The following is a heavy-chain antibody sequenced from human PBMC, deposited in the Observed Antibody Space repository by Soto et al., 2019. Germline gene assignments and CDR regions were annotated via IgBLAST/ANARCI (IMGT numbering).Heavy chain of an antibody. D-gene: IGHD5-12*01. CDR2: FDPETGET. V-gene: IGHV1-24*01. J-gene: IGHJ4*02. CDR1: GYTLTGLS. CDR3: AKDLVSGAYDYYFDY. Sequence: QVQLVQSGAEVKKPGASVKVSCKVSGYTLTGLSMHWVRQAPGQGLEWMGGFDPETGETIYAQRFQGRVTVTEDTCTDKVYMELSSLRSEDTAVYYCAKDLVSGAYDYYFDYWGQGSLVTVSS.